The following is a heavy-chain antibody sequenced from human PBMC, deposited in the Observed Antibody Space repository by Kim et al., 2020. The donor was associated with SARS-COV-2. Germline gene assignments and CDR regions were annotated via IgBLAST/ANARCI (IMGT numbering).Heavy chain of an antibody. V-gene: IGHV4-39*01. CDR1: SDSIISTSHY. CDR3: ARYLLTTRATGGWFDP. D-gene: IGHD1-1*01. CDR2: IHYNGRT. J-gene: IGHJ5*02. Sequence: SETLSLTCTVSSDSIISTSHYWGWIRQPPGKGLEWIGSIHYNGRTHYNPSLESRVIISVDSSSNQFSLRLSSVTAADTAVYHCARYLLTTRATGGWFDPWGHGTLVTVSS.